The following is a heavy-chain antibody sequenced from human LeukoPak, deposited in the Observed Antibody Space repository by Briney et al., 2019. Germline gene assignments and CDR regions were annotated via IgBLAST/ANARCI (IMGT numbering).Heavy chain of an antibody. Sequence: PGGSLRLSCAASGFTFRNYAMNWVRQAPGKGLEWVSGISGSGGSTNYADSVKGRFTISRDNSKNTLYLQMNSLRAEDTAVYYCARDPTYYYDSSYFDYWGQGTLVTVSS. CDR1: GFTFRNYA. J-gene: IGHJ4*02. CDR2: ISGSGGST. CDR3: ARDPTYYYDSSYFDY. D-gene: IGHD3-22*01. V-gene: IGHV3-23*01.